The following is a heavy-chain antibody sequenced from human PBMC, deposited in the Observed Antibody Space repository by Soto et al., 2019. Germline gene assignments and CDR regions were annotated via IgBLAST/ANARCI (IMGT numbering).Heavy chain of an antibody. V-gene: IGHV4-34*01. D-gene: IGHD1-26*01. CDR1: GGSFSGYY. CDR3: ARVRWELRYGMDV. CDR2: INHSGST. J-gene: IGHJ6*02. Sequence: SETLSLTCAVYGGSFSGYYWSWIRQPPGKGLEWIGEINHSGSTNYNPSLKSRVTISVDTSKNQFSLKLSSVTAADTAVYYCARVRWELRYGMDVWGQGTTVTVS.